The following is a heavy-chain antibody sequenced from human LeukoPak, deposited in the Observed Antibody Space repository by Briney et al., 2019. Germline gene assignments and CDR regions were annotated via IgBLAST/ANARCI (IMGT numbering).Heavy chain of an antibody. J-gene: IGHJ4*02. CDR2: INYSGST. CDR3: ARTTYYDFWSGYSSY. D-gene: IGHD3-3*01. CDR1: GASMSSYY. V-gene: IGHV4-59*12. Sequence: SETLSLTCTVSGASMSSYYWSWIRQPPGKGLEWIGYINYSGSTNYNPSLKSRVTMSVDTSKNQFSLKLNSVTAADTAVYYCARTTYYDFWSGYSSYWGQGTLVTVSS.